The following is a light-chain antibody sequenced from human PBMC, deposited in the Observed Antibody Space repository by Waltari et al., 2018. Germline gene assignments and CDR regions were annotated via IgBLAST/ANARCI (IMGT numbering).Light chain of an antibody. Sequence: DIQMTQSPSTLSASVGDRVSITCRASQNVNSWLAWYHQRPGEAPKLLIYRVSSLARGVPSRFSGSGSGTEFSLTITSLQPDDLGTYYCQQYDNLRTFGQGTKLEI. CDR1: QNVNSW. CDR3: QQYDNLRT. J-gene: IGKJ2*01. CDR2: RVS. V-gene: IGKV1-5*03.